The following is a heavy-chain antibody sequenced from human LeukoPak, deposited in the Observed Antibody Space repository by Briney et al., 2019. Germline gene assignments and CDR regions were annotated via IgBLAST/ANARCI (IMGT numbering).Heavy chain of an antibody. Sequence: PGRSLRLSCAASGFTFDDYAMHWVRQAPGKGLEWVSGISWNSGSRGYADSVKGRFTISRDNAKNSLYLQMNSLRAEDTALYYCARDSVLRGENAFDIWGQGTMVTVSS. V-gene: IGHV3-9*01. CDR2: ISWNSGSR. CDR3: ARDSVLRGENAFDI. CDR1: GFTFDDYA. J-gene: IGHJ3*02. D-gene: IGHD3-16*01.